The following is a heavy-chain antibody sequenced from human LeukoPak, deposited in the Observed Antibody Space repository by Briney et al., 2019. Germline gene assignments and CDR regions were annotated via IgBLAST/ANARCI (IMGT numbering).Heavy chain of an antibody. J-gene: IGHJ4*02. D-gene: IGHD1-26*01. CDR2: IYYSGST. Sequence: SETLSLTCTVSGGSISSYYWSWIRQPPGKGLEWIGHIYYSGSTNYNPSLKSRVTISVDTSKNQFSLKLSSVTAAYTAIYYCARGGDEWELTYGGQGTLVTVSS. CDR1: GGSISSYY. CDR3: ARGGDEWELTY. V-gene: IGHV4-59*01.